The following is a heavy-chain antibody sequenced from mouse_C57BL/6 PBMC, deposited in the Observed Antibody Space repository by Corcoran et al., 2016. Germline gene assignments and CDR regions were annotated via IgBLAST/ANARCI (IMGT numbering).Heavy chain of an antibody. Sequence: EVQLVESGGGLVQPGGSLRLSCAASGFTFSSYSMNWVRQAPGKGLEWVSSISSSNRYIYYEDSLKGRFTISRDNAKNSLYLHMNSLRADDTAVYYCASGPPLNYWGQGTLVTVSS. CDR1: GFTFSSYS. CDR2: ISSSNRYI. D-gene: IGHD3-1*01. CDR3: ASGPPLNY. V-gene: IGHV5-17*01. J-gene: IGHJ4*01.